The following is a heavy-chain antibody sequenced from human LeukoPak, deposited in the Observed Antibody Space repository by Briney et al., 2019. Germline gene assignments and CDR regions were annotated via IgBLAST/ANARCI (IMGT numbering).Heavy chain of an antibody. J-gene: IGHJ4*02. D-gene: IGHD5-24*01. V-gene: IGHV4-59*08. CDR2: IYYSGST. Sequence: PGESLRLSCAASGFSVSNKYMSWVRQPPGKGLEWIGYIYYSGSTNYNASLKSRVTISVDTSKNQFSLKLSSVTAADTAVYYCARLGDGDNLRYFDYWGQGTLVTVSS. CDR3: ARLGDGDNLRYFDY. CDR1: GFSVSNKY.